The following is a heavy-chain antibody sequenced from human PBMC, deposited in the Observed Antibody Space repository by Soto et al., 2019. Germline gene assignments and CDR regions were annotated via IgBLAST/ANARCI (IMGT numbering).Heavy chain of an antibody. CDR2: IHYSGST. Sequence: PSETLSLTCTVSGGSISSYYWSWIRQPPGKGLDYIGYIHYSGSTNYNPSLKSRVTISLDTSKNQFSLKLSSVTAADTAVYYCASILLCYDFWSGYYTAEAYYFDYWGQGTLVTVSS. D-gene: IGHD3-3*01. CDR1: GGSISSYY. CDR3: ASILLCYDFWSGYYTAEAYYFDY. J-gene: IGHJ4*02. V-gene: IGHV4-59*08.